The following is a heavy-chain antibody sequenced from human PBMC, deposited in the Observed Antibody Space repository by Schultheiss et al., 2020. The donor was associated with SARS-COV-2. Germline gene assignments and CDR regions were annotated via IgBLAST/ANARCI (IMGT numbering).Heavy chain of an antibody. CDR3: ARELWGSGSYFEGIFDY. V-gene: IGHV4-59*01. Sequence: SQTLSLTCAVYGGSFSGYYWSWIRQPPGKGLEWIGYIYYSGSTNYNPSLKSRVTISVDTSKNQFSLKLSSVTAADTAVYYCARELWGSGSYFEGIFDYWGQGTLVTVSS. J-gene: IGHJ4*02. CDR1: GGSFSGYY. CDR2: IYYSGST. D-gene: IGHD3-10*01.